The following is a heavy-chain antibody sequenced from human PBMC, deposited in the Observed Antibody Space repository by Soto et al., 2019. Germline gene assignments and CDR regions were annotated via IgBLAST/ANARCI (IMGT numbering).Heavy chain of an antibody. CDR2: IIPILGIA. Sequence: QVQLVQSGAEVKKPGSSVKVSCKASGGTFSSYTISWVRQAPGQGLEWMGRIIPILGIANYAQKFQGRVTITAAKSTSTDYMELSSLRSEDPAVYYCARDLTGDNWFDPWGQGTLVTVSS. CDR1: GGTFSSYT. J-gene: IGHJ5*02. V-gene: IGHV1-69*08. CDR3: ARDLTGDNWFDP. D-gene: IGHD7-27*01.